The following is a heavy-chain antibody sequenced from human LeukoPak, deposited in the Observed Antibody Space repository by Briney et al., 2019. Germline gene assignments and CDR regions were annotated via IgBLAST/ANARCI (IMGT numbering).Heavy chain of an antibody. V-gene: IGHV3-21*01. J-gene: IGHJ4*02. CDR2: ISSSSAHI. D-gene: IGHD1-26*01. CDR3: ARDIGGSYTVIDY. CDR1: GFTFSSYS. Sequence: NPGGSLRLSCAASGFTFSSYSMDWVRQAPGKGLEWVSFISSSSAHINYADSVKGRFTISRDNPRNSLYLQMNSLRAEDTAVYYCARDIGGSYTVIDYWGQGTLVTVSS.